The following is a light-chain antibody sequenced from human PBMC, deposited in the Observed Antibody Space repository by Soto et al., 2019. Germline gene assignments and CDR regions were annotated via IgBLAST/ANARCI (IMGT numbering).Light chain of an antibody. CDR2: DND. CDR3: GTWDSSLSAV. Sequence: QSVLTQPPSVSAAPGQTVTISCSGSSSNIGSYYVSWYQQLPGTAPKLLIYDNDKRPSGIPDRFSGSKSGTSATLDITGLQTGDEADYYCGTWDSSLSAVFGGGTQLTVL. CDR1: SSNIGSYY. J-gene: IGLJ2*01. V-gene: IGLV1-51*01.